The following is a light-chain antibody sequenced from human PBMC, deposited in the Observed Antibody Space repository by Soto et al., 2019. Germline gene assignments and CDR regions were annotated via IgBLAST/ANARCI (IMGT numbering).Light chain of an antibody. CDR3: QQYYASLYT. CDR1: QSILYSSNNKNY. V-gene: IGKV4-1*01. J-gene: IGKJ2*01. CDR2: WAS. Sequence: EIVMTQSPESLAVSLGERATINCKSSQSILYSSNNKNYLAWYMQKPGQPPKLLIYWASIRESGVPDRFSGSGSGTDFTLTISSLQPEDGAVYYCQQYYASLYTFGQGTKLEI.